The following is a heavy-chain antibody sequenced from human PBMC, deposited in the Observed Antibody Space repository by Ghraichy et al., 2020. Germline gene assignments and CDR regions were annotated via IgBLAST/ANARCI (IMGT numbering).Heavy chain of an antibody. V-gene: IGHV3-53*01. D-gene: IGHD3-3*01. J-gene: IGHJ5*02. Sequence: GSLNISCAASGFTVSSNYMTWVRQAPGKGLEWVSVLYSNGNSYYADSVRGRFTISRDNSKNTLYLEMNNLRAEDTAVYHCVRAGFYLDAVGAYTGDNWFDPWGQGTLVTVSS. CDR1: GFTVSSNY. CDR3: VRAGFYLDAVGAYTGDNWFDP. CDR2: LYSNGNS.